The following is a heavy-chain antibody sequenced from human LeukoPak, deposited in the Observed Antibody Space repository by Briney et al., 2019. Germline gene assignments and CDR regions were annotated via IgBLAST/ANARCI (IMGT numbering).Heavy chain of an antibody. CDR3: ARYSSWFPNDY. CDR1: GYTVTGYY. D-gene: IGHD3-10*01. J-gene: IGHJ4*02. V-gene: IGHV1-2*02. CDR2: INPNSGGT. Sequence: GAPVKVSCKASGYTVTGYYMHWVRQAPGQGLEWMGWINPNSGGTNYAQKFQGRVTMARDTSISTAYMELSRLRSDDTAVYYCARYSSWFPNDYWGQGTLVTVSS.